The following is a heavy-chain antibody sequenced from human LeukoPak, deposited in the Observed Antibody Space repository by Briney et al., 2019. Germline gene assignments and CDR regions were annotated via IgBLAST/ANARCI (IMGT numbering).Heavy chain of an antibody. Sequence: SETLSLTCAVSGYSISSGYYWGLIRQPPGKGLEWTGSSYHRGSTYYNPSLKSRVTISVDTSKNQTSLKLSSVTAADTAVYYCARDSEYQLLRKYYFDYWGQGTLVTVSS. CDR2: SYHRGST. J-gene: IGHJ4*02. V-gene: IGHV4-38-2*02. CDR3: ARDSEYQLLRKYYFDY. D-gene: IGHD2-2*01. CDR1: GYSISSGYY.